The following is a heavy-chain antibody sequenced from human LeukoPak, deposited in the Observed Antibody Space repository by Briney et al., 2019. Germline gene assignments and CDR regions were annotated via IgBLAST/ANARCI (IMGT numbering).Heavy chain of an antibody. V-gene: IGHV3-23*01. CDR1: GFTYNNYA. J-gene: IGHJ4*02. D-gene: IGHD4-17*01. Sequence: PGGSLRLSCAASGFTYNNYAMNWVRQAPWKGLEWVSAISGGGETTYYAVYAKGRFTTSRDNSQNTLYLQMNSLRAEDTAVYYCARDYADYVGYFFFDYWGQGTLVTVSS. CDR2: ISGGGETT. CDR3: ARDYADYVGYFFFDY.